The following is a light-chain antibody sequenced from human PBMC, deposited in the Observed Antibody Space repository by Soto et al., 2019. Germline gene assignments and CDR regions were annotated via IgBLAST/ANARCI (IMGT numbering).Light chain of an antibody. CDR2: AAS. Sequence: EIVLTQSPGTLSLSPGERATLSCRASQSVSSCYLAWYQQKPGQAPRLLIYAASSRATGIPDRFSGGGSGTDFTLTISRLEPEDFAVYYCQQCGSSPWTFGQGTKV. V-gene: IGKV3-20*01. CDR1: QSVSSCY. CDR3: QQCGSSPWT. J-gene: IGKJ1*01.